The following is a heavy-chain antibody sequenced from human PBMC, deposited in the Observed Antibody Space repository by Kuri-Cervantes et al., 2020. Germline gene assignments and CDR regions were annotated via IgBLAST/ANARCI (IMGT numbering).Heavy chain of an antibody. V-gene: IGHV4-34*01. D-gene: IGHD3-10*01. CDR1: GGSISSYY. Sequence: SETLSLTCTVSGGSISSYYWSWIRQPPGKGLEWIGEINHSGSTNYNPSLKSRVTISVDTSKNQFSLKLSSVTAADTAVYYCARDLWFGEFYYYYGMDVWGQGTTVTVSS. CDR2: INHSGST. CDR3: ARDLWFGEFYYYYGMDV. J-gene: IGHJ6*02.